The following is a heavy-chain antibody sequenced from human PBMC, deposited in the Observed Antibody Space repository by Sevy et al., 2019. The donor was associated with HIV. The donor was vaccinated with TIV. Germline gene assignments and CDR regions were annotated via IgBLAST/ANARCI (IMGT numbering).Heavy chain of an antibody. CDR3: AILNVYYYDDDGYYTTGNAFDI. Sequence: GGSLRLSCAASGFSVSDTYMSWVRQAPGKGLEWVSVIYSGDKTYHADSVKGRFTISRDSSKNTIYLQLNSLRTEDTAVYYWAILNVYYYDDDGYYTTGNAFDIWGQGTMVTVSS. CDR1: GFSVSDTY. J-gene: IGHJ3*02. V-gene: IGHV3-53*01. D-gene: IGHD3-22*01. CDR2: IYSGDKT.